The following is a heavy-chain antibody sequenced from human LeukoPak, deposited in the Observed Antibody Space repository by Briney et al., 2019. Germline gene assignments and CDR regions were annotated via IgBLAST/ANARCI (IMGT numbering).Heavy chain of an antibody. CDR3: ARLRPAGYCSGGSCYQSEDY. V-gene: IGHV1-2*02. Sequence: GASVKVSCKASGYTFTSYDINWVRQAPGQGLEWMGWINPNSGGTNYAQKFQGRVTMTRDTSISTAYMELSRLRSDDTAVYYCARLRPAGYCSGGSCYQSEDYWGQGTLVTVSS. J-gene: IGHJ4*02. D-gene: IGHD2-15*01. CDR1: GYTFTSYD. CDR2: INPNSGGT.